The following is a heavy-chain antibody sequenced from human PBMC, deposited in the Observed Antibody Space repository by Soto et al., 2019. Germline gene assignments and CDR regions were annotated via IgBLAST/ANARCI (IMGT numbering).Heavy chain of an antibody. D-gene: IGHD5-18*01. Sequence: PSETLSLTCAVYGGSFSGYYWSWIRQPPGKGLEWIGEINHSGSTNYNPSLKSRVTISVDTSKNQFSLKLSSVTAADTAVYYCASRYSYGYDYCGQGTMVTVYS. J-gene: IGHJ4*02. V-gene: IGHV4-34*01. CDR2: INHSGST. CDR1: GGSFSGYY. CDR3: ASRYSYGYDY.